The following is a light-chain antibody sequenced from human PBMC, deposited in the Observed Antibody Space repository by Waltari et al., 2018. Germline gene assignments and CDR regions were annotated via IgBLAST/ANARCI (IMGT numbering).Light chain of an antibody. CDR3: QQGYTTPLT. CDR2: GGS. V-gene: IGKV1-39*01. CDR1: QSINSY. Sequence: DIQMTQSPSSLSASIGDRITITCRASQSINSYLSWYQQKPGKAPKLLINGGSNLQSGVPSRFSGRGSGTDFTLSISNLQPEDFATYFCQQGYTTPLTFGGGTKVEIK. J-gene: IGKJ4*01.